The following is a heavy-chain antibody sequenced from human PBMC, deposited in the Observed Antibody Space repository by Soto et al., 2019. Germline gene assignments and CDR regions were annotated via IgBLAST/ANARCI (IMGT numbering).Heavy chain of an antibody. CDR2: IYTGGST. CDR1: GFTVSSKY. J-gene: IGHJ5*02. D-gene: IGHD6-19*01. Sequence: EVQLVESGGGLVQPGGSLRLSCAASGFTVSSKYMNWVRQAPGKGLEWVSIIYTGGSTYYADSVKGRFTISRDNSENTVYLQMDSLRVEDTAIYYCASAAGIRGVNYFDPWGQGTLVTVSS. CDR3: ASAAGIRGVNYFDP. V-gene: IGHV3-66*01.